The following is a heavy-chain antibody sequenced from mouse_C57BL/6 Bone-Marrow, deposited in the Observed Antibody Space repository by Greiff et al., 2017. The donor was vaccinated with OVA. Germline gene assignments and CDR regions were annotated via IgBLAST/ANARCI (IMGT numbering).Heavy chain of an antibody. J-gene: IGHJ2*01. V-gene: IGHV1-76*01. Sequence: QVHVKQSGAELVRPGASVKLSCKASGYTFTDYYINWVKQRPGQGLEWIARIYPGSGNTYYNEKFKGKATLTADKSSSTAYMQLSSLTSEDSAVYFCARDGFFDYWGQGTTLTVSS. CDR1: GYTFTDYY. D-gene: IGHD2-3*01. CDR3: ARDGFFDY. CDR2: IYPGSGNT.